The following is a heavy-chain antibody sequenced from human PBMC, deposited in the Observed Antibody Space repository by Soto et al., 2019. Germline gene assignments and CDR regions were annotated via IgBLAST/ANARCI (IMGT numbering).Heavy chain of an antibody. V-gene: IGHV3-30-3*01. CDR3: TGVDYYDSSGPKDY. CDR1: GFTFSNYA. CDR2: ISYVGSSK. J-gene: IGHJ4*02. D-gene: IGHD3-22*01. Sequence: QVQLVESGGGVVQPGRSLRLSCAASGFTFSNYAMHWVRQAPGKGLGWVAVISYVGSSKDYADSVKGRFTISRDNSENTLYLQMNSLRAEDTAVYYCTGVDYYDSSGPKDYWGQGTLVTVSS.